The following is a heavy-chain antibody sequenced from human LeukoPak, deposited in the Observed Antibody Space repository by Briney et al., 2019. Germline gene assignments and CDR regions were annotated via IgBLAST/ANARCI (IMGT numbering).Heavy chain of an antibody. V-gene: IGHV3-7*01. CDR3: ARDNRGSGWYYYYYGMDV. CDR1: GFTFSSYW. CDR2: IKQDGSEK. J-gene: IGHJ6*02. D-gene: IGHD6-19*01. Sequence: GGSLRLSCAASGFTFSSYWMSWVRQAPGEGLEWVANIKQDGSEKYYVDSVKGRFTISRDNAKNSLHLQMNSLRAEDTAVYYCARDNRGSGWYYYYYGMDVWGQGTTVTVSS.